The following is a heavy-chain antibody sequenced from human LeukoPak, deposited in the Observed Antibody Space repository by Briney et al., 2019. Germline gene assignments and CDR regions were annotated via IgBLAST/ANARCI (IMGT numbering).Heavy chain of an antibody. J-gene: IGHJ4*02. CDR2: IIPIFGTA. D-gene: IGHD6-19*01. CDR3: ARGGYSSGLLDY. V-gene: IGHV1-69*13. CDR1: GGTFSSYA. Sequence: ASVKVSCTASGGTFSSYAISWVRQAPGQGLEWMGGIIPIFGTANYAQKFQGRVTITADESTSTACMELSSLRSEDTAVYYCARGGYSSGLLDYWGQGTLVTVSS.